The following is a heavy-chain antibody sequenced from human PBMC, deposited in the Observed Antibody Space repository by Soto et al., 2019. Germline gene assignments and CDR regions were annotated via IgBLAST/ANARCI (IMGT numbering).Heavy chain of an antibody. CDR2: MKPKSGDT. CDR3: ARRRAVVAARPYYYYSMDV. CDR1: GYTFTSYD. D-gene: IGHD6-6*01. J-gene: IGHJ6*02. V-gene: IGHV1-8*01. Sequence: ASVKVSCKTSGYTFTSYDINWVRQAPGQGLEWMGWMKPKSGDTGYAPKFQGRVNMTRNTSTGTAYMELSSLISEDTAVYYCARRRAVVAARPYYYYSMDVWGQGTTVTISS.